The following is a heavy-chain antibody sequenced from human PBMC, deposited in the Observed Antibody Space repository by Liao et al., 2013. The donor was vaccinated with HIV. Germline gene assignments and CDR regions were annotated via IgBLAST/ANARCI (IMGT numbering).Heavy chain of an antibody. J-gene: IGHJ4*02. CDR1: GGSINTGDHY. CDR3: ASSSSFYESSAYYVF. D-gene: IGHD3-22*01. V-gene: IGHV4-30-4*08. Sequence: QVQLQESGPGLVKPSQTLSLNCTISGGSINTGDHYWTWVRQPPGKGLEWIGYIFYSGTTNYSPSLRSRVTISADTTKNQFSLRLSAVTAADTAVYYCASSSSFYESSAYYVFWGQGTQVTVSS. CDR2: IFYSGTT.